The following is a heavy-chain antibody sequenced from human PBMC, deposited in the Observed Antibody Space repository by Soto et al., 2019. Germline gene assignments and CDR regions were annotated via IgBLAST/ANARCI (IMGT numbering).Heavy chain of an antibody. CDR2: IYYSGST. V-gene: IGHV4-59*01. D-gene: IGHD3-3*01. Sequence: QVQLQGSGPGLVKPSETLSLTCTVSGGSISSYYWSWIRQPPGKGLEWIGYIYYSGSTNYNPSLKSRVTISVDTSKNQFSLKLSSVTAADTAVYYCARCPYYEFWSGYTPYWYFDLWGRGTLVTVSS. J-gene: IGHJ2*01. CDR3: ARCPYYEFWSGYTPYWYFDL. CDR1: GGSISSYY.